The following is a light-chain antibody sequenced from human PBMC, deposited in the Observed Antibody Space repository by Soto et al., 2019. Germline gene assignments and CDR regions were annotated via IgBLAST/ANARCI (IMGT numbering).Light chain of an antibody. V-gene: IGKV3-20*01. J-gene: IGKJ5*01. CDR1: QSVSSTD. Sequence: EIVLTQSPGTLSLSPGERATLSCRASQSVSSTDLAWYQQKAGQAPRLLIYGASSRATGIPDRFSGSGSGTDFTLTISRLEPEDFAVYYCQQYATTPYTFGQGTRLEIK. CDR3: QQYATTPYT. CDR2: GAS.